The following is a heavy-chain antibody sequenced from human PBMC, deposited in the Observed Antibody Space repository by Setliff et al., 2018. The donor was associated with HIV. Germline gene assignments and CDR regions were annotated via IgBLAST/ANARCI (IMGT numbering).Heavy chain of an antibody. CDR3: ARVPYRSAWFSGGHDALDV. D-gene: IGHD6-19*01. CDR1: GYTFTSYG. Sequence: ASVKVSCKASGYTFTSYGISWVRQAPGQGLEWMGWISGYNGNTKYVQKYQGRVTMTTDTSTSKVYMELRTLRSDDTAVYYCARVPYRSAWFSGGHDALDVWGQGTMVTVSS. CDR2: ISGYNGNT. J-gene: IGHJ3*01. V-gene: IGHV1-18*01.